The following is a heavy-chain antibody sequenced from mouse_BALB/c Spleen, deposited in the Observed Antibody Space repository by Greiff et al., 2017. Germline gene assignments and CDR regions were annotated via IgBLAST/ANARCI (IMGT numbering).Heavy chain of an antibody. CDR3: ARAYYGNYKFAY. D-gene: IGHD2-1*01. CDR2: INPDSSTI. Sequence: EVKLQESGGGLVQPGGSLKLSCAASGFDFSRYWMSWVRQAPGKGLEWIGEINPDSSTINYTPSLKDKFIISRDNAKNTLYLQMSKVRSEDTALYYCARAYYGNYKFAYWGQGTLVTVSA. CDR1: GFDFSRYW. V-gene: IGHV4-1*02. J-gene: IGHJ3*01.